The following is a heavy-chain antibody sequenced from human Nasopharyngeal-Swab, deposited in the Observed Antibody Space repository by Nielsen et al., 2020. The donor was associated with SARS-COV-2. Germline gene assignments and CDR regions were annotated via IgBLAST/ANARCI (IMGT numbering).Heavy chain of an antibody. CDR3: AGTTVTTGDWFDP. CDR2: IYYSGST. CDR1: GGSISSYY. Sequence: GSLRLSCTVSGGSISSYYWSWIRQPPGKGLEWIGYIYYSGSTNYNPSLKSRVTISVDTSKNQFSLKLSSVTAADTAVYYCAGTTVTTGDWFDPWGQGTLVTVSS. V-gene: IGHV4-59*08. J-gene: IGHJ5*02. D-gene: IGHD4-17*01.